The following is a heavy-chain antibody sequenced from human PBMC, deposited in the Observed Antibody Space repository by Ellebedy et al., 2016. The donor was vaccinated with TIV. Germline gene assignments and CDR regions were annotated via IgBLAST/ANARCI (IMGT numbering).Heavy chain of an antibody. J-gene: IGHJ5*02. Sequence: PGGSLRLSCVASGFTFSTSWMNWVRQAPGKAPAWVSSISSDSSDLSYADSGKGRFTISRDNAKNLLYLQMNTLGVEDTAVYYCAAGSREYWFDPWGQGTLVTVSS. CDR2: ISSDSSDL. CDR1: GFTFSTSW. D-gene: IGHD3-10*01. CDR3: AAGSREYWFDP. V-gene: IGHV3-21*01.